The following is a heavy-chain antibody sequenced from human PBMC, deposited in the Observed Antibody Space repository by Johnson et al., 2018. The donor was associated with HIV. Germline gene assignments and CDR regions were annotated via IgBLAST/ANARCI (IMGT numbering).Heavy chain of an antibody. CDR1: GFTFSGSA. Sequence: VQLVESGGGLVQPGGSLRLSCAASGFTFSGSAMHWVRQASGPGLELVGRIRSKANRYATAYAASVKGRFTISRDDSKNKAYLQMNSLRAGDTAVYYCARGHGSDAFDIWGQGTMVTVSS. CDR2: IRSKANRYAT. V-gene: IGHV3-73*01. J-gene: IGHJ3*02. D-gene: IGHD2-2*03. CDR3: ARGHGSDAFDI.